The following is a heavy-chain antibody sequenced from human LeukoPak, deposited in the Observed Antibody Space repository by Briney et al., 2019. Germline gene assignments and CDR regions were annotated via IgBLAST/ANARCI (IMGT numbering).Heavy chain of an antibody. CDR2: ISDNSRYI. V-gene: IGHV3-69-1*01. Sequence: GGSLRLSCVASGFIFSDHYMDWVRQAPGKGLEWVSSISDNSRYIYYADSMKGRFTISRDNAKNALFLQMNTLRAEDTAVYYCARVGSGTYLFDCWGRGTRVTVSS. CDR1: GFIFSDHY. J-gene: IGHJ4*02. CDR3: ARVGSGTYLFDC. D-gene: IGHD1-26*01.